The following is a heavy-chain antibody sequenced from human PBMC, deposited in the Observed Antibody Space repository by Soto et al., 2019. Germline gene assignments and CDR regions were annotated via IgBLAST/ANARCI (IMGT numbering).Heavy chain of an antibody. J-gene: IGHJ6*03. CDR3: ARAKGILTEALYYMDV. CDR1: GFTFSSYG. V-gene: IGHV3-33*01. D-gene: IGHD3-9*01. CDR2: IWYDGSNK. Sequence: QVQLVESGGGVVQPGRSLRLSCAASGFTFSSYGMHWVRQAPGKGLEWVAVIWYDGSNKYYADSVKGRFTISRDNSKNTLYLQMNSLRAEDTAVYYCARAKGILTEALYYMDVWGKGTTVTVSS.